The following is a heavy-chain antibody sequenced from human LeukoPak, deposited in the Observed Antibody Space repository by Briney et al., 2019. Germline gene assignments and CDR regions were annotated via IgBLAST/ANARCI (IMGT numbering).Heavy chain of an antibody. CDR1: GFTFSSYS. CDR2: ISSSSSYI. D-gene: IGHD6-13*01. J-gene: IGHJ4*02. CDR3: ARDQLLGYIAAAGAPFDY. Sequence: PGGSLRLSCAASGFTFSSYSMNWVRQAPGKGLEWVSSISSSSSYIYYADSVKGRFTISRDNAKNSLYLQMNSLRAEDTAVYYCARDQLLGYIAAAGAPFDYWGQGTLVTVSS. V-gene: IGHV3-21*01.